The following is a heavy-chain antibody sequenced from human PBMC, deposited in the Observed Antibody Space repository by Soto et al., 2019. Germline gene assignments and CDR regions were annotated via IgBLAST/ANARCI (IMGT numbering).Heavy chain of an antibody. Sequence: SETLSLTCIVSGDPISNSGNYWGCILRPPGKGLEWIGTMDYSGYTSYNPSIRSRVTISADTSKNQFSLRLSSVSVADTAVYYCARRPPLSASESSRFDIWGQGALVTVSS. D-gene: IGHD3-10*01. CDR2: MDYSGYT. CDR1: GDPISNSGNY. CDR3: ARRPPLSASESSRFDI. J-gene: IGHJ4*02. V-gene: IGHV4-39*01.